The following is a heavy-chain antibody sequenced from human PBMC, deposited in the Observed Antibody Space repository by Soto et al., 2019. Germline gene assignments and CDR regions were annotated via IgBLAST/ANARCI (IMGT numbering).Heavy chain of an antibody. CDR2: IIPIFGTA. Sequence: QVQLVQSGAEVKKPGSSVKVSCKASGGTFSSYAISWVRQAPGQGLEWMGGIIPIFGTANYAQKFQGRVTITADESTSTAYMELSSLRSEDTAVYYGARAGVPAAMSPTPHYGMDVWGQGTTVTVSS. CDR3: ARAGVPAAMSPTPHYGMDV. V-gene: IGHV1-69*01. J-gene: IGHJ6*02. CDR1: GGTFSSYA. D-gene: IGHD2-2*01.